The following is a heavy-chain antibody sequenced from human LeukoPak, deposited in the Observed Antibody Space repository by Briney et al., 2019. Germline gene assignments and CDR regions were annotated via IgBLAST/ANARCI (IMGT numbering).Heavy chain of an antibody. D-gene: IGHD2-15*01. J-gene: IGHJ4*02. CDR2: IYYSGST. V-gene: IGHV4-59*01. CDR3: ARGGYCSGGSCYPSVDY. CDR1: GGSFSGYY. Sequence: PSETLSLTCAVYGGSFSGYYWSWIRQPPGKGLEWIGYIYYSGSTNYNPSLKSRVTISVDTSKNQFSLKLSSVTAADTAVYYCARGGYCSGGSCYPSVDYWGQGTLVTVSS.